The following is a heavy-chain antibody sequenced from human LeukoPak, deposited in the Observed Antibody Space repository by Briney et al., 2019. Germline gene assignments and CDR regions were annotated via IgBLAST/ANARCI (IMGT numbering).Heavy chain of an antibody. J-gene: IGHJ6*04. V-gene: IGHV3-48*03. CDR3: AELGITMIGGV. CDR2: ISSSGSTM. D-gene: IGHD3-10*02. CDR1: GFTSSSYE. Sequence: GGSLRLSCAASGFTSSSYEMNWFRQAPEKGLEGVSYISSSGSTMYYADSVKGRFTISRDNAKNSLYLQVNSMRADDTAVYYWAELGITMIGGVWGKGTTVTISS.